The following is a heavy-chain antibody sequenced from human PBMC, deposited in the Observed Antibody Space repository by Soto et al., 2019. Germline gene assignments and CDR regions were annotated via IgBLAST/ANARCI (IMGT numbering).Heavy chain of an antibody. Sequence: SETLSLTCAVSGYSISSGYYWGWIRQSPGKGLEWIGSIYHSGSTYYNPSLKSRVIISVATSKNQFSLKLSSVTAADTAVYYCARLAPIAAADGMDVWGQGTTVT. V-gene: IGHV4-38-2*01. J-gene: IGHJ6*02. CDR1: GYSISSGYY. D-gene: IGHD6-13*01. CDR3: ARLAPIAAADGMDV. CDR2: IYHSGST.